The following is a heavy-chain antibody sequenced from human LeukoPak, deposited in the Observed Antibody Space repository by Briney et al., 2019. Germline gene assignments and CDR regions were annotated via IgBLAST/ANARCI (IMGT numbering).Heavy chain of an antibody. Sequence: ASVKVSCKASGYTFTSYGLSWVRQAPGQGLEWMGWISAYNGNTKHAQKLQGRVTMTRDTSTSTAYMELRSLRSDDTAVYYCARKNVGYRSGQLDYWSQGTLVTVSS. J-gene: IGHJ4*02. CDR1: GYTFTSYG. CDR2: ISAYNGNT. V-gene: IGHV1-18*01. CDR3: ARKNVGYRSGQLDY. D-gene: IGHD6-19*01.